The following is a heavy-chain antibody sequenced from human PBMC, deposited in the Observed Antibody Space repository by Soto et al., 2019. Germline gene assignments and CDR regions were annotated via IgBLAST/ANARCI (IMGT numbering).Heavy chain of an antibody. D-gene: IGHD1-26*01. CDR2: IIPIFGTA. CDR1: GGTFSSYS. CDR3: ASGRVGATGWFDT. Sequence: SVKVSCKASGGTFSSYSISWVRQAPGQGLEWMGGIIPIFGTANYAQKFQGRVTITADKSTSTAYMELSSLRSEDTAVYYCASGRVGATGWFDTWAQETLVTVSS. V-gene: IGHV1-69*06. J-gene: IGHJ5*01.